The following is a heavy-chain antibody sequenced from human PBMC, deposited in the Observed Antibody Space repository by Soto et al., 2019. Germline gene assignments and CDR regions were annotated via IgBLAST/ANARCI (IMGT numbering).Heavy chain of an antibody. CDR3: ARVGYGGYDILTGYYLYYYYMDV. Sequence: GGSLRLSCAASGFTFSSYWMSWVRPAPGKGLEWVAKIKQDGSEKYYVDSVKGRFTISRDNAKNSLYLQMNSLRAEDTAVYYCARVGYGGYDILTGYYLYYYYMDVWGKGTTVTVSS. D-gene: IGHD3-9*01. CDR2: IKQDGSEK. J-gene: IGHJ6*03. V-gene: IGHV3-7*01. CDR1: GFTFSSYW.